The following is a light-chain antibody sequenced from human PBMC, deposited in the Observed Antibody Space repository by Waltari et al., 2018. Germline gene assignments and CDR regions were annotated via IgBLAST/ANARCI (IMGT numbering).Light chain of an antibody. CDR3: QQYGRSWNT. V-gene: IGKV3-20*01. CDR2: GSS. J-gene: IGKJ2*01. CDR1: QSVSSNY. Sequence: EIVLTQSPGTLSLSPGEGDTLPCRASQSVSSNYLAWYQQRPGQAPRLLIHGSSSRATGIPDRFSGSGSGTDFTLTISRLEPEDFAVYYCQQYGRSWNTFGQGTKLEIK.